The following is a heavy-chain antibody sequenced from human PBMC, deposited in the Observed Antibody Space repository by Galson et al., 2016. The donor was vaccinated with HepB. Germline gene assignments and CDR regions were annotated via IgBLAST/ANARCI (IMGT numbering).Heavy chain of an antibody. Sequence: SVKVSCKASGYTFSRYLTHWVRQAPGQRLEWMGWINGGNGNTKYSEKFEDRLTITRDTSASTAYMELTSLRSDDTAVYFCARDRRTYSVYDFAVGDYWGQGTLVTVSS. V-gene: IGHV1-3*01. CDR2: INGGNGNT. CDR3: ARDRRTYSVYDFAVGDY. J-gene: IGHJ4*02. D-gene: IGHD5/OR15-5a*01. CDR1: GYTFSRYL.